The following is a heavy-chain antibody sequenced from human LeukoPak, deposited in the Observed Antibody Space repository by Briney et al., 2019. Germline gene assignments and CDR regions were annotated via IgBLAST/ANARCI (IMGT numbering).Heavy chain of an antibody. CDR2: INPNSGGT. CDR3: ARGGYGSGSYYAYYFDY. V-gene: IGHV1-2*02. D-gene: IGHD3-10*01. CDR1: GYTFTGYY. Sequence: ASVKVSCKASGYTFTGYYMHWVRQAPGQGLEWMGWINPNSGGTNYAQKFQGRVTMTRDTSISTACMELSRLRSDDTAVYYCARGGYGSGSYYAYYFDYWGQGTLVTVSS. J-gene: IGHJ4*02.